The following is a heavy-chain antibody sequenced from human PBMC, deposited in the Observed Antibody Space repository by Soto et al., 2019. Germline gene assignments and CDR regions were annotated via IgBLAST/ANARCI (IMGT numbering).Heavy chain of an antibody. CDR3: ARGDCVGGSCYSLAGSFYYDMDV. J-gene: IGHJ6*03. CDR2: INSDGSVS. CDR1: GFTFSNYW. D-gene: IGHD2-15*01. V-gene: IGHV3-74*01. Sequence: EVKLVESGGGLVQPGGSLRLSCAASGFTFSNYWMYWVRQAPGQGLVWVSRINSDGSVSRYADSVKGRLTISRDNVKNPLYLQMTSLRVEDTAVYYCARGDCVGGSCYSLAGSFYYDMDVWGKGTTVTVFS.